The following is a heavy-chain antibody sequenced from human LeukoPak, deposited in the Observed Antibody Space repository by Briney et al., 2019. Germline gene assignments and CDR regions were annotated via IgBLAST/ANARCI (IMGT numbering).Heavy chain of an antibody. D-gene: IGHD6-13*01. V-gene: IGHV1-69*04. Sequence: SVKVSCKASGGTFSSYAISWVRQAPGQGLEWMGRIIPIFGIANYAQKFQGRVTITADKSTSTAYMELSSLRSEDTAVYYCASQRAAADLAYWGQGTLVTVSS. CDR3: ASQRAAADLAY. CDR1: GGTFSSYA. CDR2: IIPIFGIA. J-gene: IGHJ4*02.